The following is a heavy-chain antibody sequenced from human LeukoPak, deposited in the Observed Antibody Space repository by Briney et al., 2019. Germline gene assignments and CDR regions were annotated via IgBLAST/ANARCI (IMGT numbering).Heavy chain of an antibody. CDR3: ARIDTVAERHYYMDV. CDR2: INHSGST. J-gene: IGHJ6*03. D-gene: IGHD4-23*01. CDR1: GGSFSGYY. Sequence: SETLSLTCAVYGGSFSGYYWSWIRQPPGKGLEWIGEINHSGSTYYNPSLKSRVTISVDTSKNQFSLKLSSVTAADTAVYYCARIDTVAERHYYMDVWGKGTTVTVSS. V-gene: IGHV4-34*01.